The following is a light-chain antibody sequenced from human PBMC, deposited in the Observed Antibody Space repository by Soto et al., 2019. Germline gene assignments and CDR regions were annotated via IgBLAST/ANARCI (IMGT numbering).Light chain of an antibody. CDR3: QQYAGSLYT. J-gene: IGKJ2*01. CDR1: QSIYTK. V-gene: IGKV3D-20*01. Sequence: DIVWTQSPATVALAPCERASLCCGASQSIYTKLAWYQKKSGQAPRLLIYDASTRAYGIPDRFSGSGSGTDFSLTISRLEPEDFAVYYCQQYAGSLYTFAQGTKVDIK. CDR2: DAS.